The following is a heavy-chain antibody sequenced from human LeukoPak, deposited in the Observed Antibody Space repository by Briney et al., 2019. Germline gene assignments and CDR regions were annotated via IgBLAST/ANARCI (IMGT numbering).Heavy chain of an antibody. CDR2: ISSSSSYI. D-gene: IGHD2-2*01. J-gene: IGHJ4*02. CDR1: GFTFSNYN. Sequence: GGSLRLSCAASGFTFSNYNINWVRQAPGKGLEWVSSISSSSSYIYYADSVKGRFTISRDNAKNSLYMQMNSLRAEDTAVYYCARVRAVYCSSTSCYPDYWGQGTLVTVSS. V-gene: IGHV3-21*01. CDR3: ARVRAVYCSSTSCYPDY.